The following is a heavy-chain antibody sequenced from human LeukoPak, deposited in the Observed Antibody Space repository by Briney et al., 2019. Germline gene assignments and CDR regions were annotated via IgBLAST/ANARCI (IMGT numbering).Heavy chain of an antibody. V-gene: IGHV1-18*01. Sequence: ASVKVSCKASGYTFTSYGISWVRQAPGQGLEWMAWISAYSGNTKYAQKIQGRVTMTTDTSTSTAYMELRSLRSDDTAVYYCARDAVSTXXAGGIXYWGQGTLVXVXX. CDR1: GYTFTSYG. CDR2: ISAYSGNT. J-gene: IGHJ4*02. CDR3: ARDAVSTXXAGGIXY. D-gene: IGHD5/OR15-5a*01.